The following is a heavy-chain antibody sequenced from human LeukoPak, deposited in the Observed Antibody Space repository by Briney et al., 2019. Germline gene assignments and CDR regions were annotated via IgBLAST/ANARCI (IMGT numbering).Heavy chain of an antibody. V-gene: IGHV3-15*04. CDR1: GFTFSSAW. Sequence: GGSLRLSCAASGFTFSSAWMTWVRQAPGKGLEWVGRAVQTYSGGITEYAAPVRGRFTISRVDSTNTLYLQIDSLKTEDTGVYYCATGFNTASHDGYWGQGTLVTVSA. CDR2: AVQTYSGGIT. CDR3: ATGFNTASHDGY. D-gene: IGHD2-2*01. J-gene: IGHJ4*02.